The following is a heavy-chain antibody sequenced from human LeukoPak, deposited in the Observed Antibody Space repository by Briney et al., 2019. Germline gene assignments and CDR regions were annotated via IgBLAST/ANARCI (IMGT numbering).Heavy chain of an antibody. Sequence: GASVKVSCKASGGTFSSYAISWVRQAPGQGLEWMGGIIPIFGTANYAQKFQGRVTITADESTSTAYMELSSLRSEDTAVYYCARAVGELAYHYGMDVWGQGTTVTVSS. CDR3: ARAVGELAYHYGMDV. V-gene: IGHV1-69*13. J-gene: IGHJ6*02. D-gene: IGHD1-1*01. CDR1: GGTFSSYA. CDR2: IIPIFGTA.